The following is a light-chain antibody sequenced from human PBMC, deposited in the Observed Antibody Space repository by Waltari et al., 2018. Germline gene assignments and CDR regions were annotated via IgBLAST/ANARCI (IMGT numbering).Light chain of an antibody. J-gene: IGLJ2*01. CDR2: DVT. Sequence: QSALTQPASVSGSPGQSITISCTGTSSDIGGYNYVSWYQQHPGKAPKLMIYDVTKRPPGGSDRFSGSKAGNTAAPTISGLQGEDEADYYCSSYTSTSTLGIFGGGTKLTVL. V-gene: IGLV2-14*03. CDR1: SSDIGGYNY. CDR3: SSYTSTSTLGI.